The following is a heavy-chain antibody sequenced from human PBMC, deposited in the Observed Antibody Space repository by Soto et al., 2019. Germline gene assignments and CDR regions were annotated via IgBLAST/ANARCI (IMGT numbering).Heavy chain of an antibody. CDR2: MYPGDSDT. J-gene: IGHJ4*02. Sequence: GESLKISCRGSGYDFNTNWFGWVRQLPGRGLEWVGIMYPGDSDTRYNPSLQGHVTLSAAVTVSTAFLQWRSLKTSDTGLYFCARLPRDCNKTSCYYADHWGQGTQVTVSS. D-gene: IGHD2-2*01. CDR1: GYDFNTNW. CDR3: ARLPRDCNKTSCYYADH. V-gene: IGHV5-51*01.